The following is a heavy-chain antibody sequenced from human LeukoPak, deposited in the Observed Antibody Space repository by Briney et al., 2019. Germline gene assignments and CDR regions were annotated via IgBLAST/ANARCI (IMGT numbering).Heavy chain of an antibody. Sequence: PGGSLRLSCAASGFTFSSYSMNWVRQAPGKGLEWVSSISSSSSYIYYADSVKGRFTISRDNAKNSLYLQMNSLRAEDTAVYYCARAVYYYDSSGYYYVHPFDYWGQGTLVTVSS. CDR3: ARAVYYYDSSGYYYVHPFDY. V-gene: IGHV3-21*04. CDR1: GFTFSSYS. CDR2: ISSSSSYI. J-gene: IGHJ4*02. D-gene: IGHD3-22*01.